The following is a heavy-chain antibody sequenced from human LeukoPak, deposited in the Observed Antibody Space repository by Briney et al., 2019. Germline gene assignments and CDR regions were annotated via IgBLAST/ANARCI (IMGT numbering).Heavy chain of an antibody. CDR2: INHSGST. Sequence: SETLSLTCTVSGGSISSYYWSWIRQPPGKGLEWIGEINHSGSTNYNPSLKSRVTISVDTSKNQFSLKLSSVTAADTAVYYCARGQGDYWGQGTLVTVSS. V-gene: IGHV4-34*01. CDR1: GGSISSYY. CDR3: ARGQGDY. J-gene: IGHJ4*02.